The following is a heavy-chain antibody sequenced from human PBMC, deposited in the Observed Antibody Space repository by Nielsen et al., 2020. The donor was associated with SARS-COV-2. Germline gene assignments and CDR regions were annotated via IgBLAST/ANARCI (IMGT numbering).Heavy chain of an antibody. Sequence: SETLSLTCTVSGGSISSYYWSWIRQPPGKGLEWIGYIYYSGSTNYNPSLKSRVTISVDTSKNQFSLKLSSVTAADTAVYYCARDRGSPGWFGHAPTFDYWGQGTLVTVSS. J-gene: IGHJ4*02. D-gene: IGHD3-10*01. CDR1: GGSISSYY. V-gene: IGHV4-59*13. CDR2: IYYSGST. CDR3: ARDRGSPGWFGHAPTFDY.